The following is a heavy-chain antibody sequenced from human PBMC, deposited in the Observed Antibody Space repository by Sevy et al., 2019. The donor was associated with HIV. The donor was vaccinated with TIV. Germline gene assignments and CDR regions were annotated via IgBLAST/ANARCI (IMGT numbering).Heavy chain of an antibody. CDR1: GFTFSHYG. D-gene: IGHD7-27*01. CDR3: ARDPLISLGADLFDY. V-gene: IGHV3-30*02. J-gene: IGHJ4*02. Sequence: GGSVRLSCAASGFTFSHYGMHWVRQAPGKGLDWVTFIQYNGNNKNYADSVKGRFTISRDNSKNTLYLQMNSLRVEDTAIYYCARDPLISLGADLFDYWGQGTLVTVSS. CDR2: IQYNGNNK.